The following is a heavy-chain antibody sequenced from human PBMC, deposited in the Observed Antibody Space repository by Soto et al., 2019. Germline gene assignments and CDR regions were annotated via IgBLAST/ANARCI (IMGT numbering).Heavy chain of an antibody. J-gene: IGHJ4*02. Sequence: GGSLRLSCAASGFTFSSYGMHWVRQAPGKGLEWVAVIWYDGSNKYYADSVKGRFTISRDNSKNTLYLQMSSLRAEDTAVYYCARAGLYDSSGYYSDYWGQGTLVTVYS. CDR2: IWYDGSNK. D-gene: IGHD3-22*01. CDR3: ARAGLYDSSGYYSDY. CDR1: GFTFSSYG. V-gene: IGHV3-33*01.